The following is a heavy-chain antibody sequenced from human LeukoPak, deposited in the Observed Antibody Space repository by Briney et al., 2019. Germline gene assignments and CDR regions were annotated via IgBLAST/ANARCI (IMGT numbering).Heavy chain of an antibody. CDR2: ITASSSYV. Sequence: GGSLRLSCAASGFTFSAYNMNWVRRTPGKGLEWVSSITASSSYVFYADSVKGRFTISRDNAKNSLYLQMNSLRAEDTAVYYCAELGITMIGGVWGKGTTVTISS. D-gene: IGHD3-10*02. J-gene: IGHJ6*04. V-gene: IGHV3-21*01. CDR1: GFTFSAYN. CDR3: AELGITMIGGV.